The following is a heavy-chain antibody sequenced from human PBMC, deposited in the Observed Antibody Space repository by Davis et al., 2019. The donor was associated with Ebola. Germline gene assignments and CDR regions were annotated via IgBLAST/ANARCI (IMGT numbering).Heavy chain of an antibody. D-gene: IGHD2-2*02. CDR1: GGSFSGYY. J-gene: IGHJ5*02. Sequence: MPSETLSLTCAVYGGSFSGYYWGWIRQPPGKGLEWIGEINHSGSTNYNPSLKSRVTISVDTSKNQFSLKLSSVTAADTAVYYCARSGKYCSSTSCYTNWFDPWGQGTLVTVSS. CDR2: INHSGST. CDR3: ARSGKYCSSTSCYTNWFDP. V-gene: IGHV4-34*01.